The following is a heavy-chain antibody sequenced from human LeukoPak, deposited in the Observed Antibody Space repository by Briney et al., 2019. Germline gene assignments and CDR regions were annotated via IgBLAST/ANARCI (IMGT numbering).Heavy chain of an antibody. V-gene: IGHV3-7*05. CDR3: ARGFYGPYYYYGMDV. Sequence: GGSLRLSCVGSGFXFSSHWISWVRQSPGKGLEWMAHIMQHGSEKYYVDSVKGGFTISRDNGKNSLYLKMHRLRAEDTAVYYCARGFYGPYYYYGMDVWGQGTTVTVSS. D-gene: IGHD2/OR15-2a*01. CDR2: IMQHGSEK. CDR1: GFXFSSHW. J-gene: IGHJ6*02.